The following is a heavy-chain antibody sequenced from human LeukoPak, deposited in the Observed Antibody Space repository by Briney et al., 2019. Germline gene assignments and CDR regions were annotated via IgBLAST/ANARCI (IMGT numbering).Heavy chain of an antibody. D-gene: IGHD6-13*01. CDR1: GFTFSSYS. Sequence: GGSLSLSCAASGFTFSSYSMNWVRQAQGKGLEWVSSISSSSSYIYYADSVKGRFTISRDNAKNSLYLQMNSLRAEDTAVYYCARVPRAAGLDYWGQGTLVTVSS. J-gene: IGHJ4*02. CDR2: ISSSSSYI. CDR3: ARVPRAAGLDY. V-gene: IGHV3-21*01.